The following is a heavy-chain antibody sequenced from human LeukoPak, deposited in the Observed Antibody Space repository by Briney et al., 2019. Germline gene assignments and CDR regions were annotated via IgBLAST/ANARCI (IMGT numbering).Heavy chain of an antibody. CDR3: ARHYGP. V-gene: IGHV4-39*01. J-gene: IGHJ5*02. CDR1: GGSISSSNW. D-gene: IGHD3-10*01. CDR2: IYDSGST. Sequence: SETLSLTCAVSGGSISSSNWWSWVRQPPGKGLEWIGSIYDSGSTYYNPSLKSRVTISVDTSKNQFSLKLNSVTAADTAVYYCARHYGPWGQGTLVTVSS.